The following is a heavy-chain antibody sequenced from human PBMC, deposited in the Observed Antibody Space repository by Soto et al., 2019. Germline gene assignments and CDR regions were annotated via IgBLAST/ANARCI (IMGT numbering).Heavy chain of an antibody. CDR2: ICGTSNNT. CDR1: GFTFSSYA. Sequence: GGSLRLSCAVSGFTFSSYAMNWVRQAPGKGLEWVSVICGTSNNTYYADSVKGRFTVSRDNSKKTLYLQLNSLRAEDTAIYFFARQQLVANYYYGMDVWGQGTTVTVSS. V-gene: IGHV3-23*01. CDR3: ARQQLVANYYYGMDV. J-gene: IGHJ6*02. D-gene: IGHD6-13*01.